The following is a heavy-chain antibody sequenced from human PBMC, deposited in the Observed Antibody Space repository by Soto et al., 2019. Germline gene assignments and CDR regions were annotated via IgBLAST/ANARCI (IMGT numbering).Heavy chain of an antibody. V-gene: IGHV4-59*01. CDR1: GGSISKYY. J-gene: IGHJ3*02. Sequence: PSETLSLTCTVSGGSISKYYWNWIRQPPGKGLEWIGSIYNSGSTNYNPSLKSRVTISVDTSKNQFSLKQSSVTAADTAVYYCAREYYYDSSGYYSRGAFDIWGQGAMVTVSS. CDR3: AREYYYDSSGYYSRGAFDI. CDR2: IYNSGST. D-gene: IGHD3-22*01.